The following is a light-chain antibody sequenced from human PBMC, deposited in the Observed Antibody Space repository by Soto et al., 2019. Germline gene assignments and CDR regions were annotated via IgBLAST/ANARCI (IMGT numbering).Light chain of an antibody. V-gene: IGKV1-5*01. CDR1: QSIVRR. CDR3: QQYNNYSRT. CDR2: DAS. Sequence: DIQMTQSPSTLSASVGDRVTITCRASQSIVRRLAWYQQKPGKAPKLLIYDASSLESGVPSGSSGSGSWTEFTLTISSMQPDDFATYYCQQYNNYSRTFAQETKVDIK. J-gene: IGKJ1*01.